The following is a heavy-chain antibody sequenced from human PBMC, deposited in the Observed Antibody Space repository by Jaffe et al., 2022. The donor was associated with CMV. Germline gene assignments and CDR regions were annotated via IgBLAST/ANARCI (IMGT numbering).Heavy chain of an antibody. CDR1: GGTFSSYA. J-gene: IGHJ3*02. CDR3: ARDFRGRELLTPINALDI. V-gene: IGHV1-69*01. D-gene: IGHD1-26*01. CDR2: INPIFGTA. Sequence: VQLVQSGAEVKKPGSSVKVSCKASGGTFSSYAITWVRQAPGQGLEWMGGINPIFGTANYAQKFQGRVAISADESTSTVYMELSSLRSEDTAVYYCARDFRGRELLTPINALDIWGQGTMVIVSS.